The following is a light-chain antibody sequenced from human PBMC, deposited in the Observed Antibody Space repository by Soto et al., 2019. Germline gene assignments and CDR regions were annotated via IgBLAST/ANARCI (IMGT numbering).Light chain of an antibody. CDR2: EVT. CDR1: RSDVGDYNY. J-gene: IGLJ2*01. Sequence: QSALTQPPSASGSPGQSVTISCTGTRSDVGDYNYVSWYQQHPGKAPKLLIYEVTKRPSGVPDRFSGSKSANTASLTVSGLQAEDEADYYCSSYAGSDNFEVFGRGTKVTVL. V-gene: IGLV2-8*01. CDR3: SSYAGSDNFEV.